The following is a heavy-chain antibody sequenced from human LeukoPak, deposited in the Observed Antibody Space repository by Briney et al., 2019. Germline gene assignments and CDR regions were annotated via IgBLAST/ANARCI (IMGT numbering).Heavy chain of an antibody. CDR1: GYTFTGYY. J-gene: IGHJ6*03. V-gene: IGHV1-2*02. D-gene: IGHD2-15*01. Sequence: ASVKVSCKASGYTFTGYYMHWVRQAPGQGLEWMGWINPNSGGTNYAQKFQGRVTMTRDTSISTAYMELSRLRSDDTAVYYCARERVVVAATACYYYMYICGKGTTVTISS. CDR2: INPNSGGT. CDR3: ARERVVVAATACYYYMYI.